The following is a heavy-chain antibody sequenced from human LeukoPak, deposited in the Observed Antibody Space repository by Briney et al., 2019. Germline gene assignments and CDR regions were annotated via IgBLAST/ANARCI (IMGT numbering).Heavy chain of an antibody. CDR1: GFTFSSYS. J-gene: IGHJ4*02. V-gene: IGHV4-59*08. D-gene: IGHD1-1*01. CDR3: ASNTTLALWFNY. Sequence: GSLRLSCAASGFTFSSYSMNWVRQAPGKGLEWIGNILYSGSTHYNPSLKSRVTISVDTSKNQFSLKLSSVTAADTAVYYCASNTTLALWFNYWGQGTLVTVSS. CDR2: ILYSGST.